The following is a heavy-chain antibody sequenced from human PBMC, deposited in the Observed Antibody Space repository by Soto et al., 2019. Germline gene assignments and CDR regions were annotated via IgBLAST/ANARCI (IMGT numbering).Heavy chain of an antibody. V-gene: IGHV1-18*01. CDR2: ISAYNGNT. CDR3: ARGGHVLLWFGEKRGYYFDY. D-gene: IGHD3-10*01. CDR1: GYTFTSYG. Sequence: QVQLVQSGAEVKKPGASVKVSCKASGYTFTSYGISWVRQAPGQGLEWMGWISAYNGNTNYAQKLQGRVTMTTDTTXXTXYRXLRSLRSDDTAVYYCARGGHVLLWFGEKRGYYFDYWGQGTLVTVSS. J-gene: IGHJ4*02.